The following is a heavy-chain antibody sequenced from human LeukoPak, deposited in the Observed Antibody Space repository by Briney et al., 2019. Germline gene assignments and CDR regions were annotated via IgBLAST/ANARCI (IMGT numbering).Heavy chain of an antibody. Sequence: PSKTLSLTCTVSGGSISTYYWNWIRQPPGKGLEWIGYIYYSGSTNYNPSLTGRVTISVDTSKNQFSLKLSSVTAADTAVYYCAREYNYYDSSGWDAFEIWGQGTMVTVSS. D-gene: IGHD3-22*01. V-gene: IGHV4-59*01. J-gene: IGHJ3*02. CDR1: GGSISTYY. CDR2: IYYSGST. CDR3: AREYNYYDSSGWDAFEI.